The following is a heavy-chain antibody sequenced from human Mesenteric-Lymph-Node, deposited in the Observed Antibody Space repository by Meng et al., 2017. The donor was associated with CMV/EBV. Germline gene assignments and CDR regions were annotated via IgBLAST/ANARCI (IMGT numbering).Heavy chain of an antibody. J-gene: IGHJ6*02. D-gene: IGHD6-19*01. Sequence: GGSLRLSCAASGFTFGTYTMNWVRQAPGKGLEWVSSISSSSSYIYYADSVKGRFTISRDNAKNSLYLQMNSLRAEDTAVYYCARSYSSGAYYYFGLDVWGQGTTVTVSS. CDR3: ARSYSSGAYYYFGLDV. CDR2: ISSSSSYI. V-gene: IGHV3-21*01. CDR1: GFTFGTYT.